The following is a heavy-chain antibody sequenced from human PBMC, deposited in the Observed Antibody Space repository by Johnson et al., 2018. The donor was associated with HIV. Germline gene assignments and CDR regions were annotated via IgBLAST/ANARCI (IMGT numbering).Heavy chain of an antibody. D-gene: IGHD3-10*01. CDR1: GVTISDSY. Sequence: QVQLVESGGGLVKPGGSLRLSCAASGVTISDSYMSWIRQAPGKGLEWVAVISYDGSNKYYADSVKGRFTISRDNSKNTLYLQMNSLRAEDTAVYYCARPDLGLWFRESNAFDIWGQGTMVSVSS. CDR3: ARPDLGLWFRESNAFDI. CDR2: ISYDGSNK. V-gene: IGHV3-30*14. J-gene: IGHJ3*02.